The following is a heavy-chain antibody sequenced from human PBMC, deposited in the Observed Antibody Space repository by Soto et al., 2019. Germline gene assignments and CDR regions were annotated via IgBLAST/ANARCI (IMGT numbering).Heavy chain of an antibody. Sequence: GGSLRLSCAASGFTFSSYGMHWVRQAPGKGLEWVAVIWYDGSNKYYADSVKGRFTISRDNSKNTLYLQMNSLRAEDTAVYYCARSDVVVVAATRAYYYYGMDVWGQGTTVTVSS. J-gene: IGHJ6*02. D-gene: IGHD2-15*01. V-gene: IGHV3-33*01. CDR2: IWYDGSNK. CDR3: ARSDVVVVAATRAYYYYGMDV. CDR1: GFTFSSYG.